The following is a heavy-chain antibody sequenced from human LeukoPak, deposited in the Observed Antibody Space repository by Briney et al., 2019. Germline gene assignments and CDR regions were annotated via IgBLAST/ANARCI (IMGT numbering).Heavy chain of an antibody. CDR2: IYYSGST. CDR3: ARISPFIYYGMDV. V-gene: IGHV4-59*01. Sequence: SETLSLTCTVSGGSISSYYWSWIRQPPGKGLEWIRYIYYSGSTNYNPSLKSRVTISVDTSKNQFSLKLSSVTAADTAVYYCARISPFIYYGMDVWGQGTTVTVSS. J-gene: IGHJ6*02. CDR1: GGSISSYY. D-gene: IGHD3-10*01.